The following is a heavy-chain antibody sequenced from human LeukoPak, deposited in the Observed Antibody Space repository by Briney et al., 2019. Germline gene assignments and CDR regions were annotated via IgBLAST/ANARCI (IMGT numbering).Heavy chain of an antibody. V-gene: IGHV4-59*01. Sequence: SETLSLTCTVSGGSISSYYWSWIRQPPRKGLEWIGYIYYSGSTNYNPSLKSRVTISVDTSKNQFSLKLSSVTAADTAVYYCARAPWGAAGTSFYFDYWGQGTLVTVSS. CDR2: IYYSGST. D-gene: IGHD6-13*01. CDR3: ARAPWGAAGTSFYFDY. CDR1: GGSISSYY. J-gene: IGHJ4*02.